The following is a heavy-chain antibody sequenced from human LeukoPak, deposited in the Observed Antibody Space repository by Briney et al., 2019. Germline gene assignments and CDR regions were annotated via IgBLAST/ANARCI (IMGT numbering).Heavy chain of an antibody. CDR3: ARSDSIGSIDY. CDR2: INHHGSDK. D-gene: IGHD2-21*01. Sequence: GGSLRLSCAASGFAFSIYWMSWVRQAPGKGLEWVANINHHGSDKWYVDSVKGRFTIARDNTDNSLSLQMNSLGVEDTAVYYCARSDSIGSIDYRGQGTLITVSS. J-gene: IGHJ4*02. V-gene: IGHV3-7*01. CDR1: GFAFSIYW.